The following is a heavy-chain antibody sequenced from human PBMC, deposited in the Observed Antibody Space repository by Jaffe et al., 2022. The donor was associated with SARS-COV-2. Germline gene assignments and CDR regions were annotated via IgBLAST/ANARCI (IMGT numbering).Heavy chain of an antibody. CDR2: IYYSGST. J-gene: IGHJ6*03. V-gene: IGHV4-61*01. D-gene: IGHD3-9*01. CDR1: GGSVSSGSYY. Sequence: QVQLQESGPGLVKPSETLSLTCTVSGGSVSSGSYYWSWIRQPPGKGLEWIGYIYYSGSTNYNPSLKSRVTISVDTSKNQFSLKLSSVTAADTAVYYCARSLYDILTGYYYYYMDVWGKGTTVTVSS. CDR3: ARSLYDILTGYYYYYMDV.